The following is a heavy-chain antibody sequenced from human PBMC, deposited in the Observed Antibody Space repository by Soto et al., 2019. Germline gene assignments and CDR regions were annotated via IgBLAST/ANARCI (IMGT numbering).Heavy chain of an antibody. V-gene: IGHV3-11*01. CDR3: EGPTATPHSGMDV. Sequence: QVQLVESGGGLVKPGGSLRLSCAASGFTFSDYYMSWIRQAPGKGLEWVSYISSSGSTIYYADSVQGRVTISRDNAKNSLYMQMNSLRAEDTAVYYCEGPTATPHSGMDVWGKGTTVTVSS. CDR1: GFTFSDYY. D-gene: IGHD4-17*01. J-gene: IGHJ6*04. CDR2: ISSSGSTI.